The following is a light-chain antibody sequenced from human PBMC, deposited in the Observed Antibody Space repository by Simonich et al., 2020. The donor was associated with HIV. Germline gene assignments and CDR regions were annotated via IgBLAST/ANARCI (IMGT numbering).Light chain of an antibody. Sequence: IQLTQSPSFLSASVGDRITITCRASQGISSYLAWYQQKPGKAPKLLIYAASTLQSGVPSRFSGGESGTEFTLTISSLQPEDFATYYCQQLKGYPPTFGQGTKVEIK. CDR2: AAS. CDR3: QQLKGYPPT. J-gene: IGKJ1*01. V-gene: IGKV1-9*01. CDR1: QGISSY.